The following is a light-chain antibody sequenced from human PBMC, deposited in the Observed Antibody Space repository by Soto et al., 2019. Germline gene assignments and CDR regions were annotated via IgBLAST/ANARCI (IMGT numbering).Light chain of an antibody. Sequence: QSALTQPASVSGSPGQSITISCTGGSSDVGSYNRVSWYRQHPGKAPQLMNYEVSNRPSGVSNRFSGSKSGNTASLTISGLQAEDEADYFCSSLTRSDTWVIGGGTKLTVL. V-gene: IGLV2-14*02. CDR3: SSLTRSDTWV. J-gene: IGLJ3*02. CDR2: EVS. CDR1: SSDVGSYNR.